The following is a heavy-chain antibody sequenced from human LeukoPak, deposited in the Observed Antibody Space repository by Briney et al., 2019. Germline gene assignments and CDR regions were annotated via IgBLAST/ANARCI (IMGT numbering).Heavy chain of an antibody. V-gene: IGHV1-2*02. CDR2: INPNSGGT. D-gene: IGHD3-3*01. J-gene: IGHJ5*02. Sequence: ASVKVSCKASGYTFTGYYMHWVRQAPGQRLEWMGWINPNSGGTNYAQKFQGRVTMTRDTSISTAYMELSRLRSDDTAVYYCARDTAIFGVVIGINNWFDPWGQGTLVTVSS. CDR1: GYTFTGYY. CDR3: ARDTAIFGVVIGINNWFDP.